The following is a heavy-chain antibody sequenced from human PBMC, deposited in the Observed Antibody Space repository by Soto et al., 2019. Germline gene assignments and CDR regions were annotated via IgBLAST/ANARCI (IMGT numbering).Heavy chain of an antibody. J-gene: IGHJ4*02. CDR1: GYTFTSYG. CDR2: ISAYNGNT. D-gene: IGHD3-9*01. CDR3: ARTQVGNYDILTGYYTYSYYFDY. Sequence: ASLKVSCKASGYTFTSYGISWVRQAPGQGLEWMGWISAYNGNTNYAQKLQGRVTMTTDTSTSTAYMELRSLRSDDTAVYYCARTQVGNYDILTGYYTYSYYFDYWGQGTRVNVSS. V-gene: IGHV1-18*01.